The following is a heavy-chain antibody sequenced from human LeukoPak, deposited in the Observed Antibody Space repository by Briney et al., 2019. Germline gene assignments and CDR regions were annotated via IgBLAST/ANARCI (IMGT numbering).Heavy chain of an antibody. V-gene: IGHV4-59*01. J-gene: IGHJ4*02. D-gene: IGHD3-3*01. CDR2: IYYSGST. Sequence: SETLSLTCTVSGGSISSYYWSWIRQPPGKGLEWIGYIYYSGSTNYNPFLKSRVTISVDTSKNQFSLKLSSVTAADTAVYYCARAPFYDFWSGYYPYYFDYWGQGTLVTVSS. CDR1: GGSISSYY. CDR3: ARAPFYDFWSGYYPYYFDY.